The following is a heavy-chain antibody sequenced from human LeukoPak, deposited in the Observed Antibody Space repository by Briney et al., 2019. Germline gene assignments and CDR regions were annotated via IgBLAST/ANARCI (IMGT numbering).Heavy chain of an antibody. D-gene: IGHD1-26*01. CDR3: ARSGSYSNWFDP. J-gene: IGHJ5*02. CDR2: ISGSGGST. V-gene: IGHV3-23*01. Sequence: GGSLRLSCAASGFTFSSYAMSWVRQAPGKGLEWVSAISGSGGSTYYADSVKGRFTISRDNSKNTLYLQMNSLRAEDTAVYYCARSGSYSNWFDPWGQGTLVTVSS. CDR1: GFTFSSYA.